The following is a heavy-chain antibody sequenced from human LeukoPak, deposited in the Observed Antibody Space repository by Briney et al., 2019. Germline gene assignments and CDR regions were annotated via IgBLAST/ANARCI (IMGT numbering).Heavy chain of an antibody. V-gene: IGHV1-69*06. CDR2: IIRIFGTA. J-gene: IGHJ4*02. CDR1: GDTFSSYA. CDR3: ARGIRNVDTAMVTLDY. D-gene: IGHD5-18*01. Sequence: GASVKVSCKDSGDTFSSYAISWGRQAPGQGLEWMGRIIRIFGTANYAQKFQGRVTITADKSTSTAYMELSSLRAEDTAVYYCARGIRNVDTAMVTLDYWGQGTLVTVSS.